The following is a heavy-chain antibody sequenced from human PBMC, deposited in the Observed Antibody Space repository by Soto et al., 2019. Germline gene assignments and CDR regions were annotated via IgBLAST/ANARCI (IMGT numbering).Heavy chain of an antibody. CDR3: ARVDYGDYPWFDP. V-gene: IGHV4-61*03. CDR2: IYYNGTT. CDR1: GGSVNSYTNY. D-gene: IGHD4-17*01. J-gene: IGHJ5*02. Sequence: HVQLQESGPGLVKPSETLSLTCAVSGGSVNSYTNYWSWIRQPPGKVLEWIGHIYYNGTTYYNPSLKRRVTLSVDTSKNHFSLKMRSVTAADTAVYYCARVDYGDYPWFDPWGQGTLVTVSS.